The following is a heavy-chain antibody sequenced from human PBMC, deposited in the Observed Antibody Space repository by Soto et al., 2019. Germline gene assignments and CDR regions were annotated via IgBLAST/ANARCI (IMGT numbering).Heavy chain of an antibody. CDR1: GGSISSNF. V-gene: IGHV4-59*01. J-gene: IGHJ6*02. CDR3: ARLQRTVTAYYYYYDMDV. D-gene: IGHD2-21*02. Sequence: QVQLQESGPGLVKPSETLSLTCTVSGGSISSNFWSWIRQPPRKGLEWIGNFYYTRSTNYRASLKSRVTRSVDTSKNQFALKLSSVTAADTAVYYCARLQRTVTAYYYYYDMDVWGQGTTVTVSS. CDR2: FYYTRST.